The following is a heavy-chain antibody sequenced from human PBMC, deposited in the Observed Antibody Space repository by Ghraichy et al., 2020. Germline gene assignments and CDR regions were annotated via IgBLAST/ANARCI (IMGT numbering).Heavy chain of an antibody. Sequence: SETLSLTCTVSGGSISSSSYYWGWIRQPPGKGLEWIGSIYYSGSTYYNPSLKSRVTISVDTSKNQFSLKLSSVTAADTAVYYCARQYDFWSGYYRSDAFDIWGQGTMVTVSS. D-gene: IGHD3-3*01. CDR2: IYYSGST. V-gene: IGHV4-39*01. CDR3: ARQYDFWSGYYRSDAFDI. J-gene: IGHJ3*02. CDR1: GGSISSSSYY.